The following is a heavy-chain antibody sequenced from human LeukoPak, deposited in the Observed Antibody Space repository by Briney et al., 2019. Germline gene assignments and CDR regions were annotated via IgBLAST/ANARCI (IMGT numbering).Heavy chain of an antibody. J-gene: IGHJ6*02. CDR3: ARDRSGYSGYGELYYYYGMDV. CDR2: IIPIFGTA. Sequence: SVKVSCKASGGTFSSYAISWVRQAPGQGLEWMGGIIPIFGTANYAQKFQGRVTITADESTSTAYMELSSLRSEDTAVYYCARDRSGYSGYGELYYYYGMDVWGQGTTVTVSS. CDR1: GGTFSSYA. V-gene: IGHV1-69*13. D-gene: IGHD5-12*01.